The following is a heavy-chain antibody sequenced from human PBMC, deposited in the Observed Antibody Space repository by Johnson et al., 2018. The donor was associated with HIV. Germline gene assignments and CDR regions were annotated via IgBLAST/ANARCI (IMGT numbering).Heavy chain of an antibody. CDR1: GFTFSSYG. V-gene: IGHV3-30*02. CDR2: IRYDGSNK. D-gene: IGHD2-21*01. J-gene: IGHJ3*02. CDR3: AAGGGDCYPSHWGFCAFDI. Sequence: QMLLVESGGGVVQPGGSLRLSCAASGFTFSSYGMHWVRQAPGKGLEWVAFIRYDGSNKYYADSVQGRFTISRDKSENTLYLQMNSLRDEDTAVYYCAAGGGDCYPSHWGFCAFDIWGRGTMVTVSS.